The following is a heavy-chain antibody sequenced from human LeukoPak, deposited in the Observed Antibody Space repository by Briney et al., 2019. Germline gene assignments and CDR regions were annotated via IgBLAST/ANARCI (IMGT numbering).Heavy chain of an antibody. Sequence: GSLRLSCAASGFTFSSYAMSWVRQAPGKGLEWVSAISGSGGSTYYADSVKGRFTISRDNSKNTLYLQMNSLRAEDTAVYYCAKNLFADYYYDSSGYLFDYWGQGTLVTVSS. V-gene: IGHV3-23*01. CDR2: ISGSGGST. CDR1: GFTFSSYA. D-gene: IGHD3-22*01. CDR3: AKNLFADYYYDSSGYLFDY. J-gene: IGHJ4*02.